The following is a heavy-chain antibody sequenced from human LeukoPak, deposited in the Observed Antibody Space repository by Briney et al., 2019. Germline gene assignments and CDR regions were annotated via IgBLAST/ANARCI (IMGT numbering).Heavy chain of an antibody. CDR3: ARELYYYDSSGYSGYDY. CDR1: GFTFSSYE. CDR2: INWNGGST. J-gene: IGHJ4*02. D-gene: IGHD3-22*01. V-gene: IGHV3-20*04. Sequence: GGSLRLSCAASGFTFSSYEMNWVRQAPGQGLEWVAGINWNGGSTGYADSVKGRFTISRDNAKNSLYLQMNSLRAEDTALYYCARELYYYDSSGYSGYDYWGQGTLVTVSS.